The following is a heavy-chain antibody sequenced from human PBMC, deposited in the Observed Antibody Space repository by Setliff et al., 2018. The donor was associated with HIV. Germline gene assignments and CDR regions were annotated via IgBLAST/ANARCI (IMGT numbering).Heavy chain of an antibody. Sequence: PSETLSLTCTVSGGSISSSSYYWGWIRQPAGKGLEWIGRIYTSGSTNYNPSLKSRVTISVDTSKNQFSLKLSSVTAADTAVYYCARVNVISAVMEAFDLWGQGTLVTVSS. J-gene: IGHJ3*01. CDR3: ARVNVISAVMEAFDL. CDR2: IYTSGST. V-gene: IGHV4-61*02. CDR1: GGSISSSSYY. D-gene: IGHD2-21*01.